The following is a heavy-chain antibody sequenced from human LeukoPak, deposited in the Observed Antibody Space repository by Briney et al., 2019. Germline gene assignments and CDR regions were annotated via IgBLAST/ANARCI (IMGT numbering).Heavy chain of an antibody. CDR2: IKQDGSQI. Sequence: PGGSLRLSCAASGSTFTNYWMNWVRQAPGKGLEWVAHIKQDGSQIYYVDSVKGRFTISRDNAKSSLYLQMNSLRAEDTALYYCTRSPEGRPIAYWSQGTLVTVSS. CDR1: GSTFTNYW. J-gene: IGHJ4*02. D-gene: IGHD3-10*01. CDR3: TRSPEGRPIAY. V-gene: IGHV3-7*01.